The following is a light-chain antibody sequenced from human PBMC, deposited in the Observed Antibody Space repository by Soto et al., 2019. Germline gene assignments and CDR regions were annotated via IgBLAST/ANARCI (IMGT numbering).Light chain of an antibody. CDR1: QSVNSIY. CDR3: QQYGGSTRT. J-gene: IGKJ1*01. Sequence: DIVLTQEPGSRPLFPGDSATLSWRASQSVNSIYLAWYQQKHGQAPRLVIYGASSRATGIPDRFSGSGSGTDVTITISRLQQEDGALYYCQQYGGSTRTFGRGTKVDIK. V-gene: IGKV3-20*01. CDR2: GAS.